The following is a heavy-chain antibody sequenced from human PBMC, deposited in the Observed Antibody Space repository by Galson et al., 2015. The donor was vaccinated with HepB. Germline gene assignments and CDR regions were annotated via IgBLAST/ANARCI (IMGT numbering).Heavy chain of an antibody. Sequence: SLRLSCAASGFPFNRHAMHWVRQAPGKGLEWVALISYDGNKEYYADSVKGRFTLSRDNSNSTLYLQMNSLKPEDTAVYHCATITVASDFDYWGQGTLVTVSS. CDR3: ATITVASDFDY. D-gene: IGHD6-19*01. J-gene: IGHJ4*02. CDR2: ISYDGNKE. CDR1: GFPFNRHA. V-gene: IGHV3-30*03.